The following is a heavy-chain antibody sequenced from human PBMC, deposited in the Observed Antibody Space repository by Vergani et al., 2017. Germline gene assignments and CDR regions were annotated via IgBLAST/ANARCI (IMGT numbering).Heavy chain of an antibody. CDR2: IIPIFGTA. V-gene: IGHV1-69*01. Sequence: QVQLVQSGAAVKKPGSSVKVSCKASGGTFSSYAISWVRQAPGQGLEWMGGIIPIFGTANYAQKFQGRVTITADESTITGYMELSSLRSEDTAVYYCARSYYGSGSYRYYYYYMDGWAKGPRSPSP. CDR1: GGTFSSYA. J-gene: IGHJ6*03. D-gene: IGHD3-10*01. CDR3: ARSYYGSGSYRYYYYYMDG.